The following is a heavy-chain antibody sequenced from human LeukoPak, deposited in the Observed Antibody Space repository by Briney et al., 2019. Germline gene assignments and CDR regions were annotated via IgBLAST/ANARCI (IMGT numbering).Heavy chain of an antibody. J-gene: IGHJ4*02. CDR2: INYGGTT. CDR1: GGSISSSSHY. CDR3: ARGYSSPRRYENDY. D-gene: IGHD6-13*01. Sequence: SETLSLTCTVSGGSISSSSHYWGWIRQPPGKGLEWIANINYGGTTYYNPSLKSRVTISVGTSTKQFPLNLYAVTATDTSVYYCARGYSSPRRYENDYWDQGTLVTVSS. V-gene: IGHV4-39*01.